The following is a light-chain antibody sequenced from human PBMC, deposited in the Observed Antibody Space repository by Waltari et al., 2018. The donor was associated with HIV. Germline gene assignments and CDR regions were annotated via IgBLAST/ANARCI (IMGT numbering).Light chain of an antibody. J-gene: IGKJ1*01. CDR3: QQCFGTPWT. CDR1: QTILDDFYNMNC. CDR2: WAS. V-gene: IGKV4-1*01. Sequence: DIVITQSPPSLPVSLGQMANLNCKSSQTILDDFYNMNCLVWYQQKPGQPPKLLSDWASIRESGVPDRFSGGGSGTDFSLTINNLQAEDVAVYYCQQCFGTPWTFGQGTKMEI.